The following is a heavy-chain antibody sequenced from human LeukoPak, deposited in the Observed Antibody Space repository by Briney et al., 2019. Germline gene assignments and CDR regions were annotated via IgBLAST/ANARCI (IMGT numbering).Heavy chain of an antibody. CDR1: GGTFSSYA. V-gene: IGHV1-69*04. CDR3: ARDRAVVTHYYYYGMDV. J-gene: IGHJ6*02. Sequence: SVKVSCKASGGTFSSYAISWVRPAPGQGLEWMGRIIPILGIANYAQKFQGRVTITADKSTSTAYMELSSLRSEDTAVYYCARDRAVVTHYYYYGMDVWGQGTTVTVSS. CDR2: IIPILGIA. D-gene: IGHD4-23*01.